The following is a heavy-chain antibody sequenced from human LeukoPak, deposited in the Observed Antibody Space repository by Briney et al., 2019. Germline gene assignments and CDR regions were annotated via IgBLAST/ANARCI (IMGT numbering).Heavy chain of an antibody. D-gene: IGHD4-23*01. Sequence: SGTLSLTCAVSGGSISSSNWWSWVRQPPGKGLEWIGSIYYSGSTYYNPSLKSRVTISVDTSKNQFSLKLSSVTAADTAVYYCASSGGTTVAHDYWGQGTLVTVSS. V-gene: IGHV4-4*02. CDR3: ASSGGTTVAHDY. CDR2: IYYSGST. CDR1: GGSISSSNW. J-gene: IGHJ4*02.